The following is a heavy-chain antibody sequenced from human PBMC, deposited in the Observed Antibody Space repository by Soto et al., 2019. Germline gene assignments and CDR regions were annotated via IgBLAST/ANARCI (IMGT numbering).Heavy chain of an antibody. D-gene: IGHD6-6*01. CDR2: ISGSGGST. Sequence: PGGSLRLSCAASGFTFSSYAMSWVRQAPGKGLEWVSSISGSGGSTYYADSVKGRFTISRDNSKNTLYLQMNSLRAEDTAVDYCAQGDIAAGDRSTWFDPWGQGTLVTVSS. CDR3: AQGDIAAGDRSTWFDP. J-gene: IGHJ5*02. CDR1: GFTFSSYA. V-gene: IGHV3-23*01.